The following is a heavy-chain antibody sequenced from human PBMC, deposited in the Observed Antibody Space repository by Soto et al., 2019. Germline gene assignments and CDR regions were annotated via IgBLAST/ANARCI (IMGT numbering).Heavy chain of an antibody. CDR2: ISGSGGST. Sequence: GGSLRLSCAASGFTFSSYATSWVRQAPGKGLEWVSGISGSGGSTNYTDSVKGRFTISRDNSKNTLYLQMNSLRAEDKAVDYGAKERLELRRDAFDIWGQGTMVTVSS. CDR1: GFTFSSYA. J-gene: IGHJ3*02. CDR3: AKERLELRRDAFDI. D-gene: IGHD1-7*01. V-gene: IGHV3-23*01.